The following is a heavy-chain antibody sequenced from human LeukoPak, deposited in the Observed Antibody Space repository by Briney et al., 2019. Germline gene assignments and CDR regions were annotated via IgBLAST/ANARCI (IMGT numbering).Heavy chain of an antibody. J-gene: IGHJ6*02. CDR3: ANGYQIVGATYYYYYGMDV. CDR1: GFTFSSYA. CDR2: ISYDGSNK. V-gene: IGHV3-30*04. D-gene: IGHD1-26*01. Sequence: PGRSLRLSCAASGFTFSSYAMHWVRQAPGKGLEWVAVISYDGSNKYYADSVKGRFTISRDNSKNTLYLQMNSLRAEDTAVYYCANGYQIVGATYYYYYGMDVWGQGTTVTVSS.